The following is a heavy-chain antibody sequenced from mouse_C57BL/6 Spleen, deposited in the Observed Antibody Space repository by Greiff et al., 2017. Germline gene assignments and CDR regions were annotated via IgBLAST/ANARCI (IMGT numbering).Heavy chain of an antibody. Sequence: EVQVEESGGGLVQPGGSMKLSCAASGFTFSDAWMDWVRQSPEKGLEWVAEIRNKANNHATYYAESVKGRFTISRDDSKSSVYLQMNSLSAEDTGIDYCTLIYYYGSRGYWGQGTALTVSS. J-gene: IGHJ2*01. D-gene: IGHD1-1*01. CDR2: IRNKANNHAT. V-gene: IGHV6-6*01. CDR3: TLIYYYGSRGY. CDR1: GFTFSDAW.